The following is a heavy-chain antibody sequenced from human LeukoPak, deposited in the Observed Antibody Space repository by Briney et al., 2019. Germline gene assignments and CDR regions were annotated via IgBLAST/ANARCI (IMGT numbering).Heavy chain of an antibody. CDR2: IYYSGST. J-gene: IGHJ4*02. CDR1: GGSISSGGYY. CDR3: ARAPLTMPYRYFDY. V-gene: IGHV4-31*03. Sequence: SETLSLTCTVSGGSISSGGYYWSWIRQHPGKGLGWIGYIYYSGSTYYNPSLKSRVTISVDTSKNQFSLKLSSVTAADTAVYYCARAPLTMPYRYFDYWGQGTLVTVSS. D-gene: IGHD2/OR15-2a*01.